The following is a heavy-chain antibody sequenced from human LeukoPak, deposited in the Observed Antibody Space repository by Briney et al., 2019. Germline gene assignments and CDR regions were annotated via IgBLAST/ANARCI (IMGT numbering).Heavy chain of an antibody. V-gene: IGHV1-18*01. CDR2: ISAYNGNT. D-gene: IGHD4-17*01. J-gene: IGHJ6*03. CDR3: ARGPLDGDYGRYYYYYYMDV. Sequence: ASVKVSCKASGYTFTSYGISWVRQAPGQGLEWMGWISAYNGNTNYAQKLQGRVTMTTDTSTSTAYMELRSLRSDDTAVYYCARGPLDGDYGRYYYYYYMDVWGKGTTVTVSS. CDR1: GYTFTSYG.